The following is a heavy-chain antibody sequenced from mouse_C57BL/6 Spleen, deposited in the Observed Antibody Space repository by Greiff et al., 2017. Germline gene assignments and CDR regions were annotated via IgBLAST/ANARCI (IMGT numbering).Heavy chain of an antibody. CDR3: ARGGLYYYGSSDY. V-gene: IGHV1-69*01. CDR2: IDPSDSYT. Sequence: QVRLQQPGAELVMPGASVQLSCKASGYTFTSYWLHWVKQRPGQGLEWIGEIDPSDSYTNYNQKFKGKSTLTVDKSSRPAYMQLSSLTSEDSAVYYCARGGLYYYGSSDYWGQGTTLTVSS. CDR1: GYTFTSYW. D-gene: IGHD1-1*01. J-gene: IGHJ2*01.